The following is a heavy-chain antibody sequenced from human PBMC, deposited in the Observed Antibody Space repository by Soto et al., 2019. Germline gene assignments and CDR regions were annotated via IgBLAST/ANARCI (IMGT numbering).Heavy chain of an antibody. CDR1: EGTFSSYA. D-gene: IGHD4-4*01. Sequence: VRLVQSGAEVKKPGSSVTVSCKASEGTFSSYAISWVRQAPGQGLEWMGRIITFIGTANYAQKFQGRVTITADDSTSTAYMELTSLRSEDTAVYYCARVVMTTVPASYYYGMDVWGQGTTVTVSS. V-gene: IGHV1-69*18. CDR3: ARVVMTTVPASYYYGMDV. CDR2: IITFIGTA. J-gene: IGHJ6*02.